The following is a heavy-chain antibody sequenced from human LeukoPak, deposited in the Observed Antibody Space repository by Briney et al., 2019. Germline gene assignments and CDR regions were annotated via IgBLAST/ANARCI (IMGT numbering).Heavy chain of an antibody. CDR2: IYYSGST. V-gene: IGHV4-30-4*08. D-gene: IGHD6-25*01. CDR3: ARDHEGYSSVHNQNWFDP. J-gene: IGHJ5*02. Sequence: PSQTLSLTCTVSGGSISSGDYYWSWIRQPPGKGLEWIGYIYYSGSTYYNPSLKSRVTISVDTSKNQFSLKLGSVTAADTAVYYCARDHEGYSSVHNQNWFDPWGQGTLVTVSS. CDR1: GGSISSGDYY.